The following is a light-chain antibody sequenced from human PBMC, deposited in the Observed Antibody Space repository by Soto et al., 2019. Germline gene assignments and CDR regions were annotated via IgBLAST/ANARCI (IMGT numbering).Light chain of an antibody. CDR2: WAS. J-gene: IGKJ4*01. Sequence: DIVLTQSPDSLAVSLGERATINCKSSQSVLHSSYNKNYLAWYQQKPGQPPKMLIYWASTRESGVPDRFSGSGCTIDLTLNIRSLQAEDEAVCYCQQYRSTPPTFGGGTKVEIK. CDR3: QQYRSTPPT. V-gene: IGKV4-1*01. CDR1: QSVLHSSYNKNY.